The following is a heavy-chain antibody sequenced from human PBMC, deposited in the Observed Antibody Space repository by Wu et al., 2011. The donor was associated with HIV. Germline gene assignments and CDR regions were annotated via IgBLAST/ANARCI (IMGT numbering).Heavy chain of an antibody. CDR3: ARGGDIVVVPAAWRYYFDY. J-gene: IGHJ4*02. D-gene: IGHD2-2*01. Sequence: QVQLVQSGAEVKKPGSSVKVSCKASGGTFSSYAISWVRQAPGQGLEWMGGIIPIFGTANYAQKFQGRVTITADKSTSTAYMELSSLRSEDTAVYYCARGGDIVVVPAAWRYYFDYWGQGTLVTVSS. CDR1: GGTFSSYA. CDR2: IIPIFGTA. V-gene: IGHV1-69*14.